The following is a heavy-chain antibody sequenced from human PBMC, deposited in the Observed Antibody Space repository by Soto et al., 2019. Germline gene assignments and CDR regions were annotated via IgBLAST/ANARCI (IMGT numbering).Heavy chain of an antibody. CDR1: GYIFSNYW. J-gene: IGHJ6*02. D-gene: IGHD5-18*01. Sequence: GESLKISCKASGYIFSNYWIIWLRQMPGKGLEWMGTIDPSDSYPKYSPSFHGHVSISADKSIGTAYLQWSSLKASDSAMYYCARRGGNSYVVHGMDVWGQGTTVTVSS. CDR2: IDPSDSYP. V-gene: IGHV5-10-1*01. CDR3: ARRGGNSYVVHGMDV.